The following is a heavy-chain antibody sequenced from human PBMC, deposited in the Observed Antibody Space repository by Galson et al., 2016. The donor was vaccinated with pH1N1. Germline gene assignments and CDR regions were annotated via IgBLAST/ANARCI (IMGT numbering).Heavy chain of an antibody. V-gene: IGHV4-31*03. Sequence: QVHLQESGPGLVRTSQTLSLTCTVSGGSINSTGNYWRWIRQLPGKGLERIGQIHKSGTTSYNPYLQSRVTISVDTSKNQFSLKLRSVTAADTAVFYCAREDLVVGEGWDSGVDLWGQGTTVTVSS. CDR2: IHKSGTT. CDR3: AREDLVVGEGWDSGVDL. D-gene: IGHD2-15*01. J-gene: IGHJ6*01. CDR1: GGSINSTGNY.